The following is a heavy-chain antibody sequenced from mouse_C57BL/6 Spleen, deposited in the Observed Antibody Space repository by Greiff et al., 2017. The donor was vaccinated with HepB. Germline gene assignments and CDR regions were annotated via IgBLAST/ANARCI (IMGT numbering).Heavy chain of an antibody. CDR1: GYTFTSYG. CDR2: IYPRSGNT. D-gene: IGHD2-3*01. Sequence: VQVVESGAELARPGASVKLSCKASGYTFTSYGISWVKQRTGQGLEWIGEIYPRSGNTYYNEKFKGKATLTADKSSSTAYMELRSLTSEDSAVYFCARRWLDYWGQGTTLTVSS. CDR3: ARRWLDY. J-gene: IGHJ2*01. V-gene: IGHV1-81*01.